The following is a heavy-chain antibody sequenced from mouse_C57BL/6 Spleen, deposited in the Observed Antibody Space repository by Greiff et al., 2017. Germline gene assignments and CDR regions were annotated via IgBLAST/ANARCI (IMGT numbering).Heavy chain of an antibody. D-gene: IGHD1-1*01. Sequence: QVQLKESGAELARPGASVKLSCKASGYTFTSYGISWVKQRTGQGLEWIGEIYPRSGNTYYNEKFKGKATLTADKSSSTAYMELRSLTSEDSAVYFCASRERDYYGSSYVSYAMDYWGQGTSVTVSS. J-gene: IGHJ4*01. CDR2: IYPRSGNT. CDR1: GYTFTSYG. CDR3: ASRERDYYGSSYVSYAMDY. V-gene: IGHV1-81*01.